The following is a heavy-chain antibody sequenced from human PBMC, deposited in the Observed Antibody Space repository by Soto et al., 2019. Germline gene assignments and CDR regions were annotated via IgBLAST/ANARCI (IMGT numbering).Heavy chain of an antibody. J-gene: IGHJ4*02. D-gene: IGHD3-16*02. Sequence: QVTLKESGPVLVKPTETLTLTCTVSGFSLSNARMGVSWIRQPPGKALEWLAHIFSNDEKSYSTSLKSRLTITKDTSKSHVVLTMTNMDPVDTATYYWARFIVSKSGGWGSYRYLYFDSWGQGTLVTVSS. V-gene: IGHV2-26*01. CDR3: ARFIVSKSGGWGSYRYLYFDS. CDR1: GFSLSNARMG. CDR2: IFSNDEK.